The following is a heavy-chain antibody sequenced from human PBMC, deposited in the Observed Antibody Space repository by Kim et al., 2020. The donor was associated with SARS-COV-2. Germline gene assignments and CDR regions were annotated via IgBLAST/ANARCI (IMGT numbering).Heavy chain of an antibody. CDR3: TRDYYDSSGYSTYGMDV. J-gene: IGHJ6*02. Sequence: VKGRFNISRDNSKITLYLQMNSLGAEDTAVYYCTRDYYDSSGYSTYGMDVWGQGTTVTVSS. V-gene: IGHV3-30*01. D-gene: IGHD3-22*01.